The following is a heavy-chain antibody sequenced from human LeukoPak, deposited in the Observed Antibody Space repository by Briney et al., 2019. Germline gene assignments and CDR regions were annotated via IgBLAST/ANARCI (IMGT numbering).Heavy chain of an antibody. Sequence: GGSLRLSCAASGFTVRSNYMSWVRQTPGKGLEWVAATSSSDAGTYHADSVRGRFTISRDNSKNTLYLQMNSLRAEDAAVYFCAKAPVTSCRGAYCYPFDSWGQGTLVTVSS. CDR1: GFTVRSNY. J-gene: IGHJ4*02. V-gene: IGHV3-23*01. CDR3: AKAPVTSCRGAYCYPFDS. D-gene: IGHD2-21*01. CDR2: TSSSDAGT.